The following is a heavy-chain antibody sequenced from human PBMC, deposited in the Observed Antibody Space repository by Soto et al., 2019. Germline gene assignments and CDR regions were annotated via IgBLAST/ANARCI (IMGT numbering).Heavy chain of an antibody. CDR2: MNPNSGNT. V-gene: IGHV1-8*01. Sequence: ASVKVSCKASGYTFTSYDINWVRQATGQGLEWMGWMNPNSGNTGYAQKFQGRVTMTRNTSISTAYMELSSLRSEDTAVYYCARGYCSITSCYSRYYYYMDVWGKGTTVTVSS. CDR3: ARGYCSITSCYSRYYYYMDV. D-gene: IGHD2-2*01. J-gene: IGHJ6*03. CDR1: GYTFTSYD.